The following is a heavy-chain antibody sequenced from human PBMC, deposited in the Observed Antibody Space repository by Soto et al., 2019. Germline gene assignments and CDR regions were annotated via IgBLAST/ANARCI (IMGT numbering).Heavy chain of an antibody. CDR2: TNYSGST. CDR1: GGSISSSTSY. V-gene: IGHV4-39*01. J-gene: IGHJ6*03. Sequence: QLQLQESGPGLVKPSETLSLTCTVSGGSISSSTSYWGWIRQPPGKGLEWIGSTNYSGSTYYSPSLKSRVTISADTSKNQFSLKLSSVTAADTAVYYCARPVNYYYYYMDVWGKGTMVTVSS. CDR3: ARPVNYYYYYMDV.